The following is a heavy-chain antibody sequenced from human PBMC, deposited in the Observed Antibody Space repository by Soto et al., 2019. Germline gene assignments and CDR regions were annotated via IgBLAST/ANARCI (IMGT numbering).Heavy chain of an antibody. Sequence: PSETLSLTCTVSGGSISYEYYHWTWIRQSPGKGLEWIGYIHYSGSTIYNPSFKSRVTISVDTSKNQFSLQLSSVTAADTVVYFCAREDDGGDRDYYGLDVWGQGTTVTVSS. CDR2: IHYSGST. V-gene: IGHV4-30-4*08. J-gene: IGHJ6*02. CDR1: GGSISYEYYH. D-gene: IGHD2-21*02. CDR3: AREDDGGDRDYYGLDV.